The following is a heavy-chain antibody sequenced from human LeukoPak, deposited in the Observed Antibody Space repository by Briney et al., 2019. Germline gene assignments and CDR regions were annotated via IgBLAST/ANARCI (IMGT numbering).Heavy chain of an antibody. CDR1: GYTFTSYY. Sequence: ASVKVSCKASGYTFTSYYIHWVRQAPGQGLEWMGIINPSAGGTSYAQKFQGRVTVTRDTSTSTVYMELSSLRFEDTAVYYCARDGSGDGYNFDYWGQGTLVTVSS. CDR3: ARDGSGDGYNFDY. CDR2: INPSAGGT. V-gene: IGHV1-46*01. J-gene: IGHJ4*02. D-gene: IGHD5-24*01.